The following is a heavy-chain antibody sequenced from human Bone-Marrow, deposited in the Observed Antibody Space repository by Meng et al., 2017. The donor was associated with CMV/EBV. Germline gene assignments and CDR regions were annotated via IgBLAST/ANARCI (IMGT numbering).Heavy chain of an antibody. J-gene: IGHJ6*02. CDR3: ARHNPFFLGMDV. Sequence: GSLRLSCTGSGGSISSSSYYWGWIRQPPGKGLEWIGSIYYSGSTYYNPSLKSRVTISVDTSKNQFSLKLSSVTAADTAVYYCARHNPFFLGMDVWGQGTTVTVSS. CDR2: IYYSGST. V-gene: IGHV4-39*01. CDR1: GGSISSSSYY.